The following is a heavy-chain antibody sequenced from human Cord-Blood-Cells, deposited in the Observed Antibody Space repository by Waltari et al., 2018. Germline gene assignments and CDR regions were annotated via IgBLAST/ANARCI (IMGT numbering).Heavy chain of an antibody. D-gene: IGHD6-6*01. Sequence: QLQLQESGPGLVKPSETLSLTCTVSGGSISSSSYYWGWIRQPPGKGLEWIGSIYYSGSTYYNPSLKSRVTISVDTSKNQFSLKLSSVTAADTAVYYCARRGSSSSVEGWFDPWGQGTLVTVSS. V-gene: IGHV4-39*01. CDR3: ARRGSSSSVEGWFDP. CDR1: GGSISSSSYY. CDR2: IYYSGST. J-gene: IGHJ5*02.